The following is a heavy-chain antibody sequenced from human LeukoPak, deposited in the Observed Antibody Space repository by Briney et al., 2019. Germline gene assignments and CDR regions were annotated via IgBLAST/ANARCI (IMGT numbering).Heavy chain of an antibody. V-gene: IGHV4-39*01. CDR2: IYYSGST. CDR1: GGAISSYY. D-gene: IGHD1-14*01. CDR3: AGLIRPGWFDP. J-gene: IGHJ5*02. Sequence: SETLSLTCTVSGGAISSYYWGWIRQPPGKGLEWIGSIYYSGSTYYNPSLKSRVTISVDTSKNQFSLKLSSVTAADTPVYYCAGLIRPGWFDPWGQGTLVTVSS.